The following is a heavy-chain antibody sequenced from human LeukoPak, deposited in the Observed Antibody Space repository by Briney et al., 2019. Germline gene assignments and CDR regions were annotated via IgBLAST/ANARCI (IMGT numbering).Heavy chain of an antibody. CDR1: GFTFSSYG. D-gene: IGHD2-15*01. CDR2: ISYDGSNK. J-gene: IGHJ4*02. CDR3: AKDHEGGSCVD. Sequence: PGGSLRLSCAASGFTFSSYGTHWVRQAPGKGLEWVAVISYDGSNKYYADSVKGRFTISRDNSKNTLYLQMNSLRAEDTAVYYCAKDHEGGSCVDWGQGTLVTVSS. V-gene: IGHV3-30*18.